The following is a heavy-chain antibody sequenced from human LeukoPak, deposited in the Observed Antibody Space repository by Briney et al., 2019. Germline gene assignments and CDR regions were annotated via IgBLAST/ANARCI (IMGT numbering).Heavy chain of an antibody. J-gene: IGHJ4*02. CDR1: GFSFSSYA. CDR3: AKGSLRWGANYFDY. V-gene: IGHV3-23*01. D-gene: IGHD1-26*01. Sequence: GGSLRLSCVASGFSFSSYAMSWVRQAPGKGLEWVSGISGSGGSTFLADSVKGRFTISRDNPKNTLYLQMNSLRAEDTAVYYCAKGSLRWGANYFDYWGQGTLVTVSS. CDR2: ISGSGGST.